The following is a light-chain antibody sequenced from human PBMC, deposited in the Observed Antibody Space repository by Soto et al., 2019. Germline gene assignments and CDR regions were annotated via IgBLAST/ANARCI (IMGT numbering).Light chain of an antibody. V-gene: IGLV2-14*01. Sequence: QSALTQPASVSGSPRQSITISCTGTSSDVGAYNYVSWYHQYPGKAPKLMIYGANYRPAEVSYRFSASKSGNTASLTISGLQAEDEGTYYCSSYTNTRTPVIFGGGTKLTVL. J-gene: IGLJ2*01. CDR2: GAN. CDR1: SSDVGAYNY. CDR3: SSYTNTRTPVI.